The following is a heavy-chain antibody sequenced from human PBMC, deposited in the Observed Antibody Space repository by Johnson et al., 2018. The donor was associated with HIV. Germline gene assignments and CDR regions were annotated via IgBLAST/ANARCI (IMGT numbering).Heavy chain of an antibody. V-gene: IGHV3-23*04. CDR3: ANSYSSSSGNNDYAFDI. Sequence: MQLVESGGGLVQPGGSLRLSCAASGFTFSSYAMSWVRQAPGKGLEWVSAISGSGGSTYYADSVKGRFTISRDNSKNTLYLQMNSLRAEDTAVYYCANSYSSSSGNNDYAFDIWGQGTMVTVSS. CDR2: ISGSGGST. J-gene: IGHJ3*02. D-gene: IGHD6-6*01. CDR1: GFTFSSYA.